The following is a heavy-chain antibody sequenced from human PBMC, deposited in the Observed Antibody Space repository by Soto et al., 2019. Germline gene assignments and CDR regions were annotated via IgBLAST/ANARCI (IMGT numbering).Heavy chain of an antibody. V-gene: IGHV1-69*01. CDR1: GGTFSSYA. CDR3: ARSQGSSTSLEIYYYYYYGMDV. CDR2: IIPIPGTA. D-gene: IGHD2-2*01. J-gene: IGHJ6*02. Sequence: QVQLVQSGAEVKKPGSSVKVSCKASGGTFSSYAISWVRQAPGQGLEWMGGIIPIPGTANYAQKFQGRVTITEDESTSTAYMELSSLRSEDTPVYYCARSQGSSTSLEIYYYYYYGMDVWGQGTTVTFSS.